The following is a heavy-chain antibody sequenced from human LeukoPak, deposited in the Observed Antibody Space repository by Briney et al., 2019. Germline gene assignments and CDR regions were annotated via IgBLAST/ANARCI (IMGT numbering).Heavy chain of an antibody. CDR1: GFTFSSYA. V-gene: IGHV3-23*01. D-gene: IGHD4-17*01. J-gene: IGHJ4*02. CDR2: ISGSGGST. CDR3: AKDPYGDYDESDYSDY. Sequence: PGGSLRLSCAAPGFTFSSYAMSWVRQAPGKGLEWVSAISGSGGSTYYADSVKGRFTISRDNSKNTLYLQMNSLRAEDTAVYYCAKDPYGDYDESDYSDYWGQGTLVTVSS.